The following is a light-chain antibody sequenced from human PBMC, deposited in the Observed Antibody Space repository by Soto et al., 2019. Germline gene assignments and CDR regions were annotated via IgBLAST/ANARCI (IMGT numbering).Light chain of an antibody. CDR1: SSDVGGYNY. CDR3: SSYTRSSTRV. J-gene: IGLJ2*01. V-gene: IGLV2-14*01. CDR2: DVS. Sequence: QSALTQPASVSGSPGQSITISCTGTSSDVGGYNYVSWYQQYPGEAPKLMIYDVSNRPSGVSDRFSGSKSGNTASLTISGLQAEDEADYYCSSYTRSSTRVFGGGTKLTVL.